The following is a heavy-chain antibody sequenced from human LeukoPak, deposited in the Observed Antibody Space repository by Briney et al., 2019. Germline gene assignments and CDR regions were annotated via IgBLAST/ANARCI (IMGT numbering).Heavy chain of an antibody. CDR1: GGSISSYF. Sequence: SETLSLTCTVSGGSISSYFWSWIRQPPGKGLEWIGNIYYSGSTNYNPSLKSRVTISVDTSKNQFSLKLSSVTAADTAVFYCARGAMGGANWFDRWGQGTLVTVSS. CDR2: IYYSGST. V-gene: IGHV4-59*12. J-gene: IGHJ5*02. CDR3: ARGAMGGANWFDR. D-gene: IGHD5-18*01.